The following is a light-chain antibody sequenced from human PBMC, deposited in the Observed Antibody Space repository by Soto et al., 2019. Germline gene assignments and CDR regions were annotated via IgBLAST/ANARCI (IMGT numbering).Light chain of an antibody. CDR3: SSYTTSGSEV. CDR2: DVT. Sequence: QSALTQPASVSGSPGQSITISCTGTSSDVGGYIYVSWYQQHPGKAPKVMIYDVTSRPSGVSYRFSGSKSGNTASLTISGLQAEDEADYYCSSYTTSGSEVFGGGTKLTVL. J-gene: IGLJ2*01. V-gene: IGLV2-14*01. CDR1: SSDVGGYIY.